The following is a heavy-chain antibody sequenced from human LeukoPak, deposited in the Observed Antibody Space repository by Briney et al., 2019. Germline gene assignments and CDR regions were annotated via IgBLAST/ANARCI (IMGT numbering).Heavy chain of an antibody. CDR3: AKDDDWLRFEH. CDR1: GYTFTGYY. J-gene: IGHJ4*02. D-gene: IGHD5-12*01. Sequence: ASVKVSCKASGYTFTGYYMHWVRQAPGQGLDWMGWINPNSGGTNYAQKFQGRVTMTRDTSISTAYMELSSLRSEDTAIYYCAKDDDWLRFEHWGRGTPVSVSS. CDR2: INPNSGGT. V-gene: IGHV1-2*02.